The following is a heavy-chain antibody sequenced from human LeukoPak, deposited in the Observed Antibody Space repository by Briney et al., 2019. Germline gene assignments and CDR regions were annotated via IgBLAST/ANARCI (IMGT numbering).Heavy chain of an antibody. Sequence: PGGSLRLSCAASGFTFSSYWMHWVRQAPRKGLVWVSRINTDGSSTSYADSVKGRFTISRDNAKNTLYLQMNSLRAEDTAVYYCAKDSRIAVAGTCDYWGQGTLVTVSS. V-gene: IGHV3-74*01. J-gene: IGHJ4*02. CDR1: GFTFSSYW. CDR3: AKDSRIAVAGTCDY. D-gene: IGHD6-19*01. CDR2: INTDGSST.